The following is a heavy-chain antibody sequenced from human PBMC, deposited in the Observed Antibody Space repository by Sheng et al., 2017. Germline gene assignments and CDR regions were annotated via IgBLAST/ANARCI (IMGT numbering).Heavy chain of an antibody. CDR3: ARYSVRDWFDP. CDR1: GGSFSGYY. CDR2: INHSGST. V-gene: IGHV4-34*01. Sequence: QVQLQQWGAGLLKPSETLSLTCTVYGGSFSGYYWSWIRQSPGKGLEWIGEINHSGSTNYNPSLKSRATISVDTSKKQFSLKLSSVTATDTAVYYCARYSVRDWFDPGAREPWSLSPQ. D-gene: IGHD2-21*01. J-gene: IGHJ5*02.